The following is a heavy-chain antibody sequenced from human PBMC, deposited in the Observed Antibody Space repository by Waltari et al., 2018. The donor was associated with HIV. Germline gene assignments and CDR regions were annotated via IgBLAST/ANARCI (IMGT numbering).Heavy chain of an antibody. V-gene: IGHV3-7*01. Sequence: EVKLVESGGGAVQTGGSLRLSCEGSGFTFSSHDMDWGRQTPGKGWEWVAQISYDSREKFHGDSVRGRFVVSRDNARNSIFLQMNNLRDDDTGVYFCVRQPLRHDL. CDR2: ISYDSREK. J-gene: IGHJ2*01. CDR3: VRQPLRHDL. CDR1: GFTFSSHD.